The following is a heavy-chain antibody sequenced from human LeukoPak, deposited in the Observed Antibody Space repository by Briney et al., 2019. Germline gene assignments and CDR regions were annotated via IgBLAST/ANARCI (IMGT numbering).Heavy chain of an antibody. V-gene: IGHV3-74*01. D-gene: IGHD5-24*01. CDR2: INTDGTIT. J-gene: IGHJ4*02. CDR1: GFTFSRNW. CDR3: VREGDGHNYPFDF. Sequence: PGGSLRLSCAASGFTFSRNWTHWVRQDPGKGLVWVSRINTDGTITNYADSVKGRFTISRDNAKNTLYLHMNSLRADDTAVYYCVREGDGHNYPFDFWGQGTLVSVSS.